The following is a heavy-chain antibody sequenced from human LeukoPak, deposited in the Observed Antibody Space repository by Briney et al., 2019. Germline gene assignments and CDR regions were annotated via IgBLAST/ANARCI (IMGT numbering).Heavy chain of an antibody. D-gene: IGHD3-10*01. V-gene: IGHV1-24*01. CDR1: GYTLTELS. CDR2: FDPEDGET. CDR3: ATVLLWFGESIDY. J-gene: IGHJ4*02. Sequence: ASVRVSCKVSGYTLTELSMHWVRQAPGKGLEWMGGFDPEDGETIYAQKFQGRVTMTEDTSTDTAYMELSSLRSEDTAVYYCATVLLWFGESIDYWGQGTLVTVSS.